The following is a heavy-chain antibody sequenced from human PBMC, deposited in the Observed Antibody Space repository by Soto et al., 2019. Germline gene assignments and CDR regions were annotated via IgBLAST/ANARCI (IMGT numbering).Heavy chain of an antibody. CDR1: GSTFXSSA. D-gene: IGHD6-19*01. J-gene: IGHJ4*02. Sequence: SVKVSCKASGSTFXSSAMQWVRQARGQRLEWIGWIVVGSGNTNYAQKFQERVTITRDMSTSTAYMELSSLRSEDTAVYYRAAGYGSGWYPLGYWGQGTLVTVSS. CDR2: IVVGSGNT. V-gene: IGHV1-58*02. CDR3: AAGYGSGWYPLGY.